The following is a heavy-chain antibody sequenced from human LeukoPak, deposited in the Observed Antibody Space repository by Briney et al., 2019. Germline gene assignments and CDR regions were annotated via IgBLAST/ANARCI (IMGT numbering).Heavy chain of an antibody. CDR1: GFTFSDYY. CDR3: AVYCSSTSCYSGY. Sequence: PGGSLRLSRAASGFTFSDYYMSWIRQAPGKGLEWVSYISSSGSTIYYADSVKGRFTISRDNAKNSLYLQMNSLRAEDTAVYYCAVYCSSTSCYSGYWGQGTLVTVSS. CDR2: ISSSGSTI. D-gene: IGHD2-2*01. V-gene: IGHV3-11*01. J-gene: IGHJ4*02.